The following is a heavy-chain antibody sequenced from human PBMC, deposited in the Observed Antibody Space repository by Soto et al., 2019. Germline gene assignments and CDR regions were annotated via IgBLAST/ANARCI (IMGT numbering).Heavy chain of an antibody. J-gene: IGHJ4*02. CDR1: GGSISSYY. CDR3: ARDHRRGYSYGYLDY. CDR2: IYYSGST. D-gene: IGHD5-18*01. Sequence: SETLSLTCTVSGGSISSYYWSWIRQPPGKGLEWIGYIYYSGSTNYNPSLKSRVTISVDTSKNQFSLKLSSVTAADTAVYYCARDHRRGYSYGYLDYWGQGTLVTVPS. V-gene: IGHV4-59*01.